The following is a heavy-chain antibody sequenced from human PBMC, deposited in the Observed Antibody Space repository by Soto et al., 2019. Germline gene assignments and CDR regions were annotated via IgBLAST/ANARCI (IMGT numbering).Heavy chain of an antibody. CDR2: IYPDYSDT. J-gene: IGHJ4*02. CDR3: ARGDCSSTSCYAGGDYFDY. Sequence: GESLKISCKGSGYSFTSYWIGWVRQMPGKGLEWMGIIYPDYSDTRYSPSIQGQVTISADKSTSTAYLQWSSLKASDTAMYYCARGDCSSTSCYAGGDYFDYWGQGTLVTVSS. CDR1: GYSFTSYW. D-gene: IGHD2-2*01. V-gene: IGHV5-51*01.